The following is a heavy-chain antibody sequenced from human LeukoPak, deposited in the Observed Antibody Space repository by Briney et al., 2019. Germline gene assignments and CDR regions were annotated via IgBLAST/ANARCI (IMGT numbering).Heavy chain of an antibody. J-gene: IGHJ4*02. V-gene: IGHV1-58*02. D-gene: IGHD6-13*01. CDR2: IVVGSGNT. Sequence: ASVKVSCKASGFTFTSSAMQWVRQARGQRLEWIGWIVVGSGNTNYAQKFQERVTITRDMSTSTAYMELSSPRSEDTAVYYCAAKMYSSSWPDQNDYWGQGTLVAVSS. CDR3: AAKMYSSSWPDQNDY. CDR1: GFTFTSSA.